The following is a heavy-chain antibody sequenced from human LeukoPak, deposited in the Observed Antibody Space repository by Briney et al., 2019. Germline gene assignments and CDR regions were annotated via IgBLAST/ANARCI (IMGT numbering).Heavy chain of an antibody. J-gene: IGHJ4*02. V-gene: IGHV4-38-2*01. D-gene: IGHD3-10*01. CDR3: ARAGWIITSGIDY. Sequence: SETLSLTCGVSGYSISRGYYWAWIRPPPGKGLEWIGTIYHTGSTYYTPSLGSRVTISVDTSKNEFSLNLNSVTAADTAVYYRARAGWIITSGIDYWGQGALVTVSS. CDR2: IYHTGST. CDR1: GYSISRGYY.